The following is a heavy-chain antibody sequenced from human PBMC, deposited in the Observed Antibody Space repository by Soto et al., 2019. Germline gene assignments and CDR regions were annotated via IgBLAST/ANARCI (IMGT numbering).Heavy chain of an antibody. J-gene: IGHJ4*02. CDR3: ARFRGHGYYNF. Sequence: QVQLVESGGGLVKPGGSLRLSCAASGFTLSDYYMSWIRQAPGKGLEWVSDISISGTTIHYADSVRGRFTISRDNAKNSLWLQMNTLRAAATAGYYCARFRGHGYYNFWGQGTLVTVSS. D-gene: IGHD3-9*01. CDR1: GFTLSDYY. CDR2: ISISGTTI. V-gene: IGHV3-11*01.